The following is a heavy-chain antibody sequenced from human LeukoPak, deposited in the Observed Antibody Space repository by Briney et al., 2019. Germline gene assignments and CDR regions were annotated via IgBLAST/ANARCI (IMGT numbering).Heavy chain of an antibody. CDR2: ISWEGQTT. Sequence: GGSLRLSCAASGFTFDDYAMHWVRHAPGKGLEWVALISWEGQTTYYADSMRGRFTISRDNSKNSLYLQMNSLRPEDTAFYYCTRDTDYGSATNYFDSWGQGTLVSVSS. D-gene: IGHD3-10*01. CDR3: TRDTDYGSATNYFDS. CDR1: GFTFDDYA. V-gene: IGHV3-43*01. J-gene: IGHJ4*02.